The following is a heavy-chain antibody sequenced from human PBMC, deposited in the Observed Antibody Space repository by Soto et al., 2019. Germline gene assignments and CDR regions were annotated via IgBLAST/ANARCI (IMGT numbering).Heavy chain of an antibody. CDR3: TTDDRQQMLHDYFYGIDV. CDR2: IRSKTDGGTT. CDR1: GFIFSNAW. J-gene: IGHJ6*02. Sequence: EVQLVECGGDLLKPGGSLRLSCAASGFIFSNAWMNWVRQAPGKGLEWVGRIRSKTDGGTTDYAAPVRGRFTISRDDSKNTLYLKMSSLKTDDTALYYCTTDDRQQMLHDYFYGIDVWGQGTPVTVSS. V-gene: IGHV3-15*07. D-gene: IGHD6-13*01.